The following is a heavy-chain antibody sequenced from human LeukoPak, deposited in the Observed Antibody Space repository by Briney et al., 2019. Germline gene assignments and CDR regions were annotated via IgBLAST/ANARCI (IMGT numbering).Heavy chain of an antibody. CDR2: IIPFVGPA. D-gene: IGHD4-17*01. CDR1: GGTFNTYG. CDR3: ARVLRYASPYFDI. J-gene: IGHJ4*02. Sequence: ASVKVSCKASGGTFNTYGFNWVQQAPGQGLEWMGGIIPFVGPAKYAQSFQGRVTITADESTSTAYMELSSLTSEDTAMYFCARVLRYASPYFDIWGQGTLVTVSS. V-gene: IGHV1-69*13.